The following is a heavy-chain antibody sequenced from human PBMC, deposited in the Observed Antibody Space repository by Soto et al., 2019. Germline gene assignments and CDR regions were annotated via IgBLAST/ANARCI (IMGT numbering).Heavy chain of an antibody. Sequence: EVRLLESGGGLVQPGGPLRLSCAASGFTFSSYAMSWVRQAPGKGLEWVSTIIGSGGSANYADSVKGRFTISRDSSKNTLYLQMNSLRADDTAVYYCARHILITILGYYYGMDVWAQGTTVTVSS. CDR1: GFTFSSYA. J-gene: IGHJ6*01. V-gene: IGHV3-23*01. CDR2: IIGSGGSA. D-gene: IGHD3-9*01. CDR3: ARHILITILGYYYGMDV.